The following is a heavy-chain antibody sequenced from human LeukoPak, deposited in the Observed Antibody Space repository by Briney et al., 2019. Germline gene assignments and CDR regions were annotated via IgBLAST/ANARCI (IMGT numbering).Heavy chain of an antibody. J-gene: IGHJ4*02. V-gene: IGHV4-34*01. CDR3: ASDPFYYDSSGYYLNY. CDR2: INHSGST. D-gene: IGHD3-22*01. Sequence: SETLSLTCAVYGGSFSGYYWSWIRQPPGKGLEWIGEINHSGSTNYNPSLKSRVTMSVDTSKNQFSLKLSSVTAADTAVYYCASDPFYYDSSGYYLNYWGQGTLVTVSS. CDR1: GGSFSGYY.